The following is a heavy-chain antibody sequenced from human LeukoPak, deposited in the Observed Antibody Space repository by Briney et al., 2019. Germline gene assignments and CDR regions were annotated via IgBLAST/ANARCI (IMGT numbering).Heavy chain of an antibody. V-gene: IGHV4-34*01. CDR2: INHSGST. Sequence: SETLSLTCAAYGGSFSGYYWSWIRQPPGKGLEWIGEINHSGSTNYNPSLKSRVTISVDTSKNQFSLKLSSVTAADTAVYYCARGIWELPSVLDYWGQGTLVTVSS. D-gene: IGHD1-26*01. J-gene: IGHJ4*02. CDR1: GGSFSGYY. CDR3: ARGIWELPSVLDY.